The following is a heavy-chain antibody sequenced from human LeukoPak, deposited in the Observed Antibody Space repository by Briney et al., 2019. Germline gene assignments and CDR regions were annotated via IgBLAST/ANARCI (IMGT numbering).Heavy chain of an antibody. D-gene: IGHD2-15*01. V-gene: IGHV3-74*01. CDR3: TRRVSATRWFDP. J-gene: IGHJ5*02. Sequence: PGRSLRLSCAASGFTFSDYWMHWVRQAPGKGLEWVSRIIGDGSTTIYADSVKGRFTISRDNAKNTMYLQMNSLRVEDTAVYYCTRRVSATRWFDPWGQGTLVTVSS. CDR2: IIGDGSTT. CDR1: GFTFSDYW.